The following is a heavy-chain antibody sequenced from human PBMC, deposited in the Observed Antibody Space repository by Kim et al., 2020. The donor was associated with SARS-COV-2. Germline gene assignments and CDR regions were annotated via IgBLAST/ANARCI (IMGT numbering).Heavy chain of an antibody. V-gene: IGHV3-49*04. CDR3: TRVLRYFDWLSVYYYYYGMDV. CDR1: GFTFGDYA. J-gene: IGHJ6*02. Sequence: GGSLRLSCTASGFTFGDYAMSWVRQAPGKGLEWVGFIRSKAYGGTTEYAASVKGRFTISRDDSKSIAYLQMNSLKTEDTAVYYCTRVLRYFDWLSVYYYYYGMDVWGQGTTVTVSS. D-gene: IGHD3-9*01. CDR2: IRSKAYGGTT.